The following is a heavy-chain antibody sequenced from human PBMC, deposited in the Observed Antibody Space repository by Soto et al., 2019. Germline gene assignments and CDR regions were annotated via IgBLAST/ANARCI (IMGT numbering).Heavy chain of an antibody. D-gene: IGHD2-15*01. J-gene: IGHJ5*02. V-gene: IGHV1-69*13. CDR1: GGTFSSYA. CDR2: IIPIFGTA. CDR3: ARECSCSGGSCYARWFEP. Sequence: SVKVSCKASGGTFSSYAISWVRQAPGQGLEWMGGIIPIFGTANYAQKFQGRVTITADESTSTAYMELSSLRSEDTAVYYCARECSCSGGSCYARWFEPWGQGTLVTVSS.